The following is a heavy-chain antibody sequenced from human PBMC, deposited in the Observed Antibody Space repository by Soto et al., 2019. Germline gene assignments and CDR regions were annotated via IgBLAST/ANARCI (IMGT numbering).Heavy chain of an antibody. Sequence: GESLKISCAASGFTFSSYAMHWVRRAPGKGLEWVAVISYDGSNKYYADSVKGRFTISRDNSKNTLYLQMNSLRAEDTAVYYCARELKSGSYWAFDIWGQGTMVTVSS. J-gene: IGHJ3*02. CDR3: ARELKSGSYWAFDI. CDR1: GFTFSSYA. D-gene: IGHD1-26*01. CDR2: ISYDGSNK. V-gene: IGHV3-30*04.